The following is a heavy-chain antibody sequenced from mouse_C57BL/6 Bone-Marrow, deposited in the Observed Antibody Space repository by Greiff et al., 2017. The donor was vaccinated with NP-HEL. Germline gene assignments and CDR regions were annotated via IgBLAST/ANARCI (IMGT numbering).Heavy chain of an antibody. D-gene: IGHD2-12*01. V-gene: IGHV5-17*01. Sequence: EVKLVESGGGLVKPGGSLKLSCAASGFTFSDYGMHWVRQAPEKGLEWVAYISSGSSTIYYADTVKGRFTISRDNAKNTLFLQMTSLRSEDTAMYYCARPLLTTWFAYWGQGTLVTVSA. CDR3: ARPLLTTWFAY. CDR1: GFTFSDYG. CDR2: ISSGSSTI. J-gene: IGHJ3*01.